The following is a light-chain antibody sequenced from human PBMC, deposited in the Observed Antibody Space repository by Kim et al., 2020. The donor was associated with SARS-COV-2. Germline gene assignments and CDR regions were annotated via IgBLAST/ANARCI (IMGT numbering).Light chain of an antibody. J-gene: IGKJ4*01. V-gene: IGKV1-5*03. Sequence: GDRVTITCRASQSLSSWLAWYQQKPGKAPKLLIYKSSNLQSGVPSRFGGSESGTEFTLTISSLQPDDFATYYCQQYHSYPVTFGGGTKV. CDR1: QSLSSW. CDR2: KSS. CDR3: QQYHSYPVT.